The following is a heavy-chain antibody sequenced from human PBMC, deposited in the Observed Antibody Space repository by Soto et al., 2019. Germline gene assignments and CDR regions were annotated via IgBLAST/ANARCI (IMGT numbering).Heavy chain of an antibody. CDR3: AKDHLVFYGMEV. CDR2: ISYDGSNK. CDR1: GFTFSSYG. D-gene: IGHD3-3*02. Sequence: GGSLRLSCAASGFTFSSYGMHWVRQAPGKGLEWVAVISYDGSNKYYADSVKGRFTISRDNSKNTLYLQMNSLRAEDTAVYYCAKDHLVFYGMEVWGQGTTVTVSS. J-gene: IGHJ6*02. V-gene: IGHV3-30*18.